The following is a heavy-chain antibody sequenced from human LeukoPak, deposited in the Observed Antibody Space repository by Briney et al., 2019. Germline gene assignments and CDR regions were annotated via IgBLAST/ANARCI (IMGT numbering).Heavy chain of an antibody. Sequence: GGSLRLSCAASGFTFSNYGMHWVRQAPGKGLEWVAFIWYDGTNKYYEDSVKGRFTISRDNSKNRLYLQMSSLRVEDTAVYYCARDRSHVFDYWGLGTPVTVSS. V-gene: IGHV3-33*01. CDR3: ARDRSHVFDY. J-gene: IGHJ4*02. CDR1: GFTFSNYG. CDR2: IWYDGTNK.